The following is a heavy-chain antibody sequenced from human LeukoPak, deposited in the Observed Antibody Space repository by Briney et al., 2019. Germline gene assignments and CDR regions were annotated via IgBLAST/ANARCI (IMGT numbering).Heavy chain of an antibody. D-gene: IGHD6-13*01. CDR1: GFTFSRYA. CDR3: AKVRGLSSSWYNAYLFDY. CDR2: ISGSGGST. J-gene: IGHJ4*02. Sequence: PGGSLSLSCAASGFTFSRYAMSGVRQAPGKGLGWVAPISGSGGSTFYADSVKGRFNIYRDNSKNTLYLQMNSLRAEDTAVYYGAKVRGLSSSWYNAYLFDYWGQGTLVTVSS. V-gene: IGHV3-23*01.